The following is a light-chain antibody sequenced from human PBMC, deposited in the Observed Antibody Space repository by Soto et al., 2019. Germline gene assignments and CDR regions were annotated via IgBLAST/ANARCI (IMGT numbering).Light chain of an antibody. Sequence: IELTQSPGTLSLSPGERATLSCRSSQSINKDLAWYQHKPGQAPRLLIDDASNRATSIPARFSGTGSGTDFTLTISSLEPEDFAVYYCQHLRTFGQGTRLEIK. CDR2: DAS. CDR1: QSINKD. V-gene: IGKV3-11*01. CDR3: QHLRT. J-gene: IGKJ5*01.